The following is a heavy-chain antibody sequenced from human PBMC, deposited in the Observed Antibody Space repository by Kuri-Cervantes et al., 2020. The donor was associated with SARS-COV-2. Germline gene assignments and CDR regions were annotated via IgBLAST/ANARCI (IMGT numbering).Heavy chain of an antibody. D-gene: IGHD5-18*01. CDR2: ISSSSSYI. Sequence: GESLKISCAASGFTSSSYSMNWVRQAPGKGLEWVSSISSSSSYIYYADSVKGRFTISRDNAKNSLYLQMNSLRAEDTAVYYCARDPLYVDTAMVTFLESDYWGQGTLVTVSS. CDR3: ARDPLYVDTAMVTFLESDY. V-gene: IGHV3-21*01. J-gene: IGHJ4*02. CDR1: GFTSSSYS.